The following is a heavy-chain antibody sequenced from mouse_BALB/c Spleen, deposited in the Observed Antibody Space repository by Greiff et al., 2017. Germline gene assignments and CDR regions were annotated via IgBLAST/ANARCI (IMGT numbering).Heavy chain of an antibody. D-gene: IGHD2-4*01. CDR1: GYAFTNYL. V-gene: IGHV1-54*01. Sequence: QVQLKQSGAELVRPGTSVKVSCKASGYAFTNYLIEWVKQRPGQGLEWIGVINPGSGGTNYNEKFKGKATLTADKSSSTAYMQLSSLTSDDSAVYFCARSNDYGGTWFAYWGQGTLVTVSA. CDR2: INPGSGGT. J-gene: IGHJ3*01. CDR3: ARSNDYGGTWFAY.